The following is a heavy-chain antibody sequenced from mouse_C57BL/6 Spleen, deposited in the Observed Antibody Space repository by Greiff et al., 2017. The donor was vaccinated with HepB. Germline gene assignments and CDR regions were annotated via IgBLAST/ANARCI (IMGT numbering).Heavy chain of an antibody. Sequence: QVQLKQSGAELARPGASVKLSCKASGYTFTSYGISWVKQRTGQGLEWIGEIYPRSGNTYYNEKFKGKATLTADKSSSTAYMELRSLTSEDSAVYFCARCVDGYYAMDYWGQGTSVTVSS. CDR2: IYPRSGNT. J-gene: IGHJ4*01. CDR1: GYTFTSYG. V-gene: IGHV1-81*01. CDR3: ARCVDGYYAMDY.